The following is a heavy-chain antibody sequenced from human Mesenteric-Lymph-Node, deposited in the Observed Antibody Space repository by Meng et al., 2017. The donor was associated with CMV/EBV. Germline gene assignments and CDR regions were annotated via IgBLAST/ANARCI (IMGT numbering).Heavy chain of an antibody. Sequence: GESLKISCAASGFTLGSHGMHWVRQAPGRGLEWVAVIWYDGSSPYYADSAKGRFIISRDNSKNMLYLQLNSLRAEDTAVYYCARHVGLGRLDAWGQGTPVTVSS. J-gene: IGHJ5*02. D-gene: IGHD3/OR15-3a*01. CDR1: GFTLGSHG. CDR2: IWYDGSSP. CDR3: ARHVGLGRLDA. V-gene: IGHV3-33*01.